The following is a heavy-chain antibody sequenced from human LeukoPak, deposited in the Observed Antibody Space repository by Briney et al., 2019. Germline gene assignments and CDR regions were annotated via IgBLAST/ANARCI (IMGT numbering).Heavy chain of an antibody. J-gene: IGHJ3*02. Sequence: SQTLSLTCTVSGGSISSGGYYWSWIRQHPGKGLEWIGYIYYSGSTYYNPSLKSRVTISVDTSKNQFSLKLSSVTAADTAVYYCARGRLDFWSGPFAFDIWGQGTMVTVSS. CDR3: ARGRLDFWSGPFAFDI. V-gene: IGHV4-31*03. CDR2: IYYSGST. CDR1: GGSISSGGYY. D-gene: IGHD3-3*01.